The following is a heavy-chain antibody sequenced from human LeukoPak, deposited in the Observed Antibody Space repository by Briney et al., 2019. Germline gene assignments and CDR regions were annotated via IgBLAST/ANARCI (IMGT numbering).Heavy chain of an antibody. D-gene: IGHD2-15*01. V-gene: IGHV3-64*01. J-gene: IGHJ4*02. CDR2: SSTSGDST. CDR3: ARYCNGGDCYSGYDY. Sequence: PGGSLRLSCAASGFTFNKYALHWVRQAPGKGLEYVSASSTSGDSTYYANSVKGRFTISRDNSKNTLYLQMGSLRAEDMAVYYCARYCNGGDCYSGYDYWGQGTLVTVSS. CDR1: GFTFNKYA.